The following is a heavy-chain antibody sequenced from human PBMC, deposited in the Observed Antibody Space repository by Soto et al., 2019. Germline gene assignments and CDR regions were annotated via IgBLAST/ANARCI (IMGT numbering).Heavy chain of an antibody. Sequence: EGSLRLSCAASGFTVSSKYMSWVRQAPGKGLEWVSVIYSGGSTYYADSVKGRFTIYRDNSKNTLYLQMNSLRAEDTAVYYCAREAFNSYWGQGTLVTVSS. CDR1: GFTVSSKY. CDR3: AREAFNSY. D-gene: IGHD1-20*01. CDR2: IYSGGST. J-gene: IGHJ4*02. V-gene: IGHV3-53*01.